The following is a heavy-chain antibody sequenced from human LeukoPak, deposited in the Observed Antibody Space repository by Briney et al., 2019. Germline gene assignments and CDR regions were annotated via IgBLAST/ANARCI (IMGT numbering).Heavy chain of an antibody. V-gene: IGHV3-23*01. CDR3: AKLTSGSGSSALFDY. CDR2: ISGSGGST. Sequence: GGSLRLSCAASGFTFSSYAMSWVRQAPGKGLEWVSAISGSGGSTYYADSVKGRFTISRDNSKNTLYLQMNSLGAEDTAVYYCAKLTSGSGSSALFDYWGQGTLVTVSS. CDR1: GFTFSSYA. J-gene: IGHJ4*02. D-gene: IGHD3-10*01.